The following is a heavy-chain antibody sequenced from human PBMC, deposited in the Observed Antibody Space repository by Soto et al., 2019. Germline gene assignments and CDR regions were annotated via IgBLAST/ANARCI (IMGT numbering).Heavy chain of an antibody. CDR1: GFTFSSYG. D-gene: IGHD3-3*01. CDR2: IKQDGSEK. J-gene: IGHJ3*02. V-gene: IGHV3-7*01. Sequence: PGGSLRLSCAASGFTFSSYGMHWVRQAPGKGLEWVANIKQDGSEKYYVDSVKGRFTISRDNAKNSLYLQMNSLRAEDTAVYYCAREYDFWSGYECPAFDIWGQGTMVTVSS. CDR3: AREYDFWSGYECPAFDI.